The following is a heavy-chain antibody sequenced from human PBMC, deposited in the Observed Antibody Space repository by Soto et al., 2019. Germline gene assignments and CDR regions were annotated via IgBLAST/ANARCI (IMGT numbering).Heavy chain of an antibody. Sequence: GGSLRLSCAASGFTFSGSAMHWVRQASGKGLEWVGRIRSKANSYATAYAASVKGRFTISRDDSKNTAYLQMNSLKTEDTAVYYCNWEVVYASGHYMDVWGKGTTVTVSS. J-gene: IGHJ6*03. CDR1: GFTFSGSA. D-gene: IGHD2-8*02. CDR2: IRSKANSYAT. V-gene: IGHV3-73*01. CDR3: NWEVVYASGHYMDV.